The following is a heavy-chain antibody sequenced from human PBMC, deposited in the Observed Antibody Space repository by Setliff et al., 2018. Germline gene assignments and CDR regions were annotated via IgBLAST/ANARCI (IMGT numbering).Heavy chain of an antibody. J-gene: IGHJ3*02. CDR2: IYPGDSDT. CDR3: ARVGPLTDDAFDI. CDR1: GYSFGNYW. V-gene: IGHV5-51*01. Sequence: GESLKISCKGSGYSFGNYWIAWVRQMPGKGLEWMGVIYPGDSDTRYSPSFQGQVTFSADKSISTAYLQWSSLKASGTATYYCARVGPLTDDAFDIWGQGTMVTVSS. D-gene: IGHD1-26*01.